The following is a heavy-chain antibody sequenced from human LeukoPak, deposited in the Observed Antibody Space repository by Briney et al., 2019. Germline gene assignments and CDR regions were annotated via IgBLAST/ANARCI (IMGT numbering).Heavy chain of an antibody. CDR1: GFNFNDAA. CDR3: AKDIQLSA. CDR2: IASSGRNT. J-gene: IGHJ3*01. V-gene: IGHV3-23*01. D-gene: IGHD3-16*02. Sequence: PGGSLRLSCAASGFNFNDAAMTWVRQAPGKGLEWVLLIASSGRNTYYTESVRGRFNISRDNSKKTLSLQMNSLRVEDTARYYCAKDIQLSAWGLGTMVTVSS.